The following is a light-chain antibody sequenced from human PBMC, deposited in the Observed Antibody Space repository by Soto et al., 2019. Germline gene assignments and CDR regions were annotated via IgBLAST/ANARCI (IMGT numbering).Light chain of an antibody. Sequence: EIVLGQCPGTVSRSPGERATLSCRASQSVSNNYLAWYQQKPGQAPRLLICGASNRATGIPDRFSGSGSGTDFTLTISRLEPEDFAVYYCQQYGSSGTFGQGTKVDIK. V-gene: IGKV3-20*01. CDR2: GAS. CDR1: QSVSNNY. J-gene: IGKJ1*01. CDR3: QQYGSSGT.